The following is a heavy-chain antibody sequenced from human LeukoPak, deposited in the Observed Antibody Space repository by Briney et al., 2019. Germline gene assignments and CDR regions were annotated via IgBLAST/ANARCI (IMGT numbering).Heavy chain of an antibody. J-gene: IGHJ1*01. CDR1: GYTFTSYG. Sequence: ASVKVSCKASGYTFTSYGISWVRQAPGQGLEWMGWISAYNGNTNYAQKLQGRVTMTTDTSTSTAYMELRSLRSDDTAVYYCARDRGWGNYYDSSGYYLSGPSYWGQSTLVTVSS. CDR2: ISAYNGNT. V-gene: IGHV1-18*01. D-gene: IGHD3-22*01. CDR3: ARDRGWGNYYDSSGYYLSGPSY.